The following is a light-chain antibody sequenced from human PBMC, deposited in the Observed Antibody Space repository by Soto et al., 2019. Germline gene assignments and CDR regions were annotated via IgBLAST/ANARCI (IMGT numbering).Light chain of an antibody. CDR3: QQYRAWPLS. CDR1: QSIGNH. Sequence: EIVVTQSPATLSVSPGERATLSCRASQSIGNHLAWYQQKPGQAPRLLIYGASTRATTIPARFSGSGSGTDFTLTISSLQYGDFAVYYCQQYRAWPLSFGGGTKVEIK. CDR2: GAS. J-gene: IGKJ4*01. V-gene: IGKV3D-15*01.